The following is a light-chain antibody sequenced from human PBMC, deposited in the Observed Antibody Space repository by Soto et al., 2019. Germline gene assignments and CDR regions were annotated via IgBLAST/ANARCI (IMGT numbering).Light chain of an antibody. CDR3: QQFKSYPLT. Sequence: AILLTQSPYSLSASVGDRVTITCRACQGISSALAWYQQKPGKAPKLLIYDASSLESGVPSRFSGSGSGTDFTLTISCLQTEEFATYYCQQFKSYPLTFGGGTKVETK. J-gene: IGKJ4*01. V-gene: IGKV1-13*02. CDR2: DAS. CDR1: QGISSA.